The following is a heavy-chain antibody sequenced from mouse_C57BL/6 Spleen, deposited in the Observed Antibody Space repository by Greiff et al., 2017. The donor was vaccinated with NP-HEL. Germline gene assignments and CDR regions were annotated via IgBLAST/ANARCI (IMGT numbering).Heavy chain of an antibody. CDR3: ARNDYYGSSYLDY. Sequence: EVQPQQSGPELVKPGASVKTSCKASGYSFTGYYMHWVKQSSEKSLEWIGEINPSTGGTSYNQNFKGTATPTVDKSTSTAYMQLKSLTSEDAAVYYCARNDYYGSSYLDYWGQGTTLTVSA. V-gene: IGHV1-43*01. D-gene: IGHD1-1*01. CDR2: INPSTGGT. J-gene: IGHJ2*01. CDR1: GYSFTGYY.